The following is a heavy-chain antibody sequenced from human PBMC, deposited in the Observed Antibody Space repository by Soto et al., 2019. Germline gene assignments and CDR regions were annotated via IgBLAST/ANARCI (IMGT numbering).Heavy chain of an antibody. V-gene: IGHV3-48*03. D-gene: IGHD1-20*01. J-gene: IGHJ3*02. CDR1: GFTFRNFE. CDR3: ARDRWHANRYPGAFDI. CDR2: IDATSNII. Sequence: SLRLSCAASGFTFRNFEMNWVRQAPGKGLEWVSYIDATSNIIYYTDSVKGRFTISRDNSKNSLFLQMNSLRAEDTAVYYCARDRWHANRYPGAFDIWGRGTMVTVSS.